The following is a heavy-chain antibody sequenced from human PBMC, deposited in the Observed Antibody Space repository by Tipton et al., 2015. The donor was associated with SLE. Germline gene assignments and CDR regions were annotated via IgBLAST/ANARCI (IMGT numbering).Heavy chain of an antibody. CDR3: ANYHYDATGSQSVKF. CDR1: GGSISSYF. V-gene: IGHV4-59*12. CDR2: IYYRGST. D-gene: IGHD3-16*01. J-gene: IGHJ4*02. Sequence: TLSLTCTVSGGSISSYFWSWIRQPPGKGLEWIGYIYYRGSTSYNPPLKSRVTISVDTSKNQFSLKLSSVTAADTAVYYCANYHYDATGSQSVKFWGQGALVTVSS.